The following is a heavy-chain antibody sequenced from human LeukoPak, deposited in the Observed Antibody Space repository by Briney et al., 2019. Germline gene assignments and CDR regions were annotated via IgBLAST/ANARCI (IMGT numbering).Heavy chain of an antibody. CDR2: IYYTGRA. CDR3: ARSGYCSGGSCYPEDYFDY. CDR1: GGSVSRYY. Sequence: KPSETLSLTCTVSGGSVSRYYWSWIRQPPGTGLEWIGYIYYTGRADYNPSLKSRVSMSVDTSKNQFSLRVNSMTAADTAVYYCARSGYCSGGSCYPEDYFDYWGQGTLVTVSS. D-gene: IGHD2-15*01. V-gene: IGHV4-59*02. J-gene: IGHJ4*02.